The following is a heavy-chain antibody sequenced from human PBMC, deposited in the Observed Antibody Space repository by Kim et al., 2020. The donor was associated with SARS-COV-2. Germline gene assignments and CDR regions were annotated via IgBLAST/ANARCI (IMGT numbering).Heavy chain of an antibody. Sequence: KYNPSLKSRVTISVDKSKNQFSLKLSSVTAADTAVYHCASHSSSSRVFDYRGQGTLVTVSS. J-gene: IGHJ4*02. V-gene: IGHV4-4*02. CDR3: ASHSSSSRVFDY. D-gene: IGHD6-6*01.